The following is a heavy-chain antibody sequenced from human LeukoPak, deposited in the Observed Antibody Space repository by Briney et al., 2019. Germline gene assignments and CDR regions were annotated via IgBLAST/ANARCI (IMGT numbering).Heavy chain of an antibody. CDR2: SSNSGCT. CDR1: GVSVSSGSHP. V-gene: IGHV4-61*01. CDR3: ARDNWGSLDY. Sequence: PSETLSLTCTVSGVSVSSGSHPWRWIRQPPGKGLGWIGYSSNSGCTNCNPSLKSRVTISVDTSKNQFSLKLTSVTAADTAVFYCARDNWGSLDYWGQGILVTVSS. D-gene: IGHD7-27*01. J-gene: IGHJ4*02.